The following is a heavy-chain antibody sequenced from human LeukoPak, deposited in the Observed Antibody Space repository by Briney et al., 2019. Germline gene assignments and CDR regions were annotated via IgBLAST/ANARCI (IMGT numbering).Heavy chain of an antibody. CDR3: ARDQGELLRALDY. Sequence: ASVKVSCKASGGTFSSYAISWVRQAPGQGLEWMGGITPIFGTANYAQKFQGRVTITADESTSTAYMELSSLRSEDTAMYYCARDQGELLRALDYWGQGTLVTVSS. CDR2: ITPIFGTA. J-gene: IGHJ4*02. CDR1: GGTFSSYA. D-gene: IGHD1-26*01. V-gene: IGHV1-69*01.